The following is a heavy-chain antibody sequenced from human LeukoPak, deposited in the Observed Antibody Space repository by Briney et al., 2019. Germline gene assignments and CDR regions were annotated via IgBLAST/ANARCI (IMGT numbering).Heavy chain of an antibody. CDR3: ARVSCSSTSCRLTRKYYFDY. J-gene: IGHJ4*02. Sequence: GSVKVSCKASGYTFTGYYMHWVRQAPGQGLEWKGWINPNSGGTNYAQKFQGRVTMTRDTSISTAYMELSRLRSDDTAVYYCARVSCSSTSCRLTRKYYFDYWGQGTLVTVSS. CDR2: INPNSGGT. V-gene: IGHV1-2*02. D-gene: IGHD2-2*01. CDR1: GYTFTGYY.